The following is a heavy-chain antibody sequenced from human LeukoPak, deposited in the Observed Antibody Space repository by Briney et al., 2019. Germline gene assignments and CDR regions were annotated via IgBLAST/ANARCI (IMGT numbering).Heavy chain of an antibody. V-gene: IGHV4-30-4*01. J-gene: IGHJ4*02. CDR3: ARGGTTVIAPVY. CDR2: IYYRGGT. Sequence: SQTLSLTCTVSGVSISSDGYYWRWIRQPPGEGLEWIGYIYYRGGTYYSPSLRSRVTISVDTSKNQFSLKLSSVTAADTAVYYCARGGTTVIAPVYWGQGTLVTVSS. D-gene: IGHD4-23*01. CDR1: GVSISSDGYY.